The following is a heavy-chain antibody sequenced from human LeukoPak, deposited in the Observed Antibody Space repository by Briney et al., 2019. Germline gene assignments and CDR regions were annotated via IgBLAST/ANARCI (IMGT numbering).Heavy chain of an antibody. V-gene: IGHV4-59*01. CDR3: AREPGRAGDDAFDI. D-gene: IGHD3-10*01. CDR1: GGSISSYY. Sequence: SETLSLTCTVSGGSISSYYWSWLRQPPGKGLDWIGYVYYSGSTNYNPSLKSRVTISVDTSKNQFSLELGSVTAADTAVYYCAREPGRAGDDAFDIWGQGTMVTVSS. J-gene: IGHJ3*02. CDR2: VYYSGST.